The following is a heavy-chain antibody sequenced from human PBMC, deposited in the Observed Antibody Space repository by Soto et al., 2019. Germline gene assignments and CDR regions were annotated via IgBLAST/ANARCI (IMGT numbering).Heavy chain of an antibody. CDR1: GGSISSGGYY. V-gene: IGHV4-31*03. CDR2: IYYSGST. J-gene: IGHJ6*02. D-gene: IGHD2-15*01. Sequence: KASETLSLTCTVSGGSISSGGYYWSWIRQHPGKGLEWIGYIYYSGSTYYNPSLKSRVTISVDTSKNQFSLKLSSVTAADTAVYYCARECSGGSCEGMDVWGQGTTVTVSS. CDR3: ARECSGGSCEGMDV.